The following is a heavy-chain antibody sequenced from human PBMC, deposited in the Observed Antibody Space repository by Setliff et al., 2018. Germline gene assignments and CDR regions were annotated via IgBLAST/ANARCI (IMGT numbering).Heavy chain of an antibody. CDR3: AGQGPIFGSGLIPGFDQ. CDR2: VSVSGDNT. CDR1: GFVVTNSE. Sequence: PGGSLRLSCAASGFVVTNSEMSWVRQAPGKGLEWVSSVSVSGDNTYYTDSVKGRFTTSRDNSKNTLSLQMSSLRTEDTAIYFCAGQGPIFGSGLIPGFDQWGQGTMVTVSS. J-gene: IGHJ4*02. V-gene: IGHV3-23*01. D-gene: IGHD3-3*01.